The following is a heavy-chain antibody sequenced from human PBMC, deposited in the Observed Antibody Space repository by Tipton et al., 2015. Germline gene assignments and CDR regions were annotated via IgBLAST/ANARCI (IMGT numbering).Heavy chain of an antibody. CDR1: GGSVSSGSYF. D-gene: IGHD3-10*01. J-gene: IGHJ4*02. V-gene: IGHV4-61*01. Sequence: TLSLTCTVSGGSVSSGSYFWTWIRQPPGKRLEWIGYTFYSGSTNYNPSLKSRITISIDTSKNQFFLKLRSVTAADTAVYFCARDAGIYDNNGYDSWGRGTLVTVSS. CDR3: ARDAGIYDNNGYDS. CDR2: TFYSGST.